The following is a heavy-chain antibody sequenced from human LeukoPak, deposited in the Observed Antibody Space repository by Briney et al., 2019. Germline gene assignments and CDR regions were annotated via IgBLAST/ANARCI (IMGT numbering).Heavy chain of an antibody. J-gene: IGHJ4*02. CDR1: GYTFTSYD. CDR3: AKESQKYKSNIVVVPAASPAYYFDY. CDR2: MNPNSGNT. V-gene: IGHV1-8*03. D-gene: IGHD2-2*01. Sequence: ASVKVSCKASGYTFTSYDINWVRQATGQGLEWMGWMNPNSGNTGYAQKFQGRVTITRNTSISTAYMELSSLRAEDTAVYYCAKESQKYKSNIVVVPAASPAYYFDYWGQGTLVTVSS.